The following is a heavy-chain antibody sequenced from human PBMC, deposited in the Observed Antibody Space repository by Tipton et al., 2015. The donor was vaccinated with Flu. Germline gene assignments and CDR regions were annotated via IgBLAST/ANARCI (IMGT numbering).Heavy chain of an antibody. CDR1: EYTFTSYD. J-gene: IGHJ3*02. CDR2: MNPNSGNT. Sequence: QSGAEVKKPGASVKVSCKASEYTFTSYDINWVRQATGQGLEWMGWMNPNSGNTGYAQKFQGRVTITRNTSISTAHMELSSLRSEDTAVYYCARGRYYYDSSGYPDAFDIWGQGTMVTVSS. V-gene: IGHV1-8*03. CDR3: ARGRYYYDSSGYPDAFDI. D-gene: IGHD3-22*01.